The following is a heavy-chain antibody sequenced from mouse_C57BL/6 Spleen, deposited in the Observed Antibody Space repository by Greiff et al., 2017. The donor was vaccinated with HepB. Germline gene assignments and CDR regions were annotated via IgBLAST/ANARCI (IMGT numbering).Heavy chain of an antibody. J-gene: IGHJ4*01. Sequence: DVMLVESGGGLVKPGGSLKLSCAASGFTFSDYGMHWVRQAPEKGLEWVAYISSGSSTIYYADTVKGRFTITRDNAKTTLFLQMTSLRSEDTAMYYCARGLLFYYAMDYWGKGTSVTVSS. CDR1: GFTFSDYG. CDR3: ARGLLFYYAMDY. D-gene: IGHD3-1*01. CDR2: ISSGSSTI. V-gene: IGHV5-17*01.